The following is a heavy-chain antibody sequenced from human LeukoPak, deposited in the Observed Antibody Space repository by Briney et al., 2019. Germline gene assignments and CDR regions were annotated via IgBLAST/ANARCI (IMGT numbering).Heavy chain of an antibody. V-gene: IGHV3-21*01. CDR2: ISVRSNYI. CDR3: VRLIRNGDTSGYYYYYDF. CDR1: GFTFSSFS. J-gene: IGHJ4*02. D-gene: IGHD3-22*01. Sequence: RGSLRLSCAASGFTFSSFSINWVRQAPGKGLEWVSSISVRSNYIYYADSVRGRFTISRDDARDSLYLQMNSLRAEDTAMYYCVRLIRNGDTSGYYYYYDFWGQGTLVTVSS.